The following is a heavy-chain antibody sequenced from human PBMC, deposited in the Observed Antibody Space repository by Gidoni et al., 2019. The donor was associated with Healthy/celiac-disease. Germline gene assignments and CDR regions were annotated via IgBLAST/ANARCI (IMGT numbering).Heavy chain of an antibody. J-gene: IGHJ4*02. CDR2: IYYSGST. D-gene: IGHD5-18*01. CDR3: ARSGGHSLIDY. CDR1: RASISSGGYY. V-gene: IGHV4-31*03. Sequence: QVQLQESGPGLVKPSQTLSLTCPVSRASISSGGYYWSWIRQHPGKGLEWIGYIYYSGSTYYNPSLKSRVTISVDTSKNQFSLKLSSVTAADTAVYYCARSGGHSLIDYWGQGTLVTVSS.